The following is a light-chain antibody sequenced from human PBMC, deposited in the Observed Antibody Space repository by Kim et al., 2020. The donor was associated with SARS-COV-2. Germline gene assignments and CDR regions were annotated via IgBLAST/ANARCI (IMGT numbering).Light chain of an antibody. CDR3: NARDSSNNHV. CDR1: SLRNYY. CDR2: GRN. J-gene: IGLJ2*01. Sequence: SSELTQDPAMSVALGQTVRITCQGDSLRNYYPSWFQQKPRQAPILVISGRNNRPSGFPSRFVGSSSGNTAYLTIIGAQAEDEADYYCNARDSSNNHVFGG. V-gene: IGLV3-19*01.